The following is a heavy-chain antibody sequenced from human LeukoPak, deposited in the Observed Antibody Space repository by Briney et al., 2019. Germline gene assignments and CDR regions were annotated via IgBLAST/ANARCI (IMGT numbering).Heavy chain of an antibody. D-gene: IGHD4-17*01. Sequence: ASVKVYCKASGCTFSSYAISWVRQAPGQGLEWMGGIIPIFGTANYAQKFQGRVTITTDESTSTAYMELSSLRSEDTAVYYCARVTTVTTSFHFDYWGQGTLVTVSS. J-gene: IGHJ4*02. V-gene: IGHV1-69*05. CDR1: GCTFSSYA. CDR2: IIPIFGTA. CDR3: ARVTTVTTSFHFDY.